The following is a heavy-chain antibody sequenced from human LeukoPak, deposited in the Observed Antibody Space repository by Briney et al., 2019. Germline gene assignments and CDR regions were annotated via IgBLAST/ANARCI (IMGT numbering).Heavy chain of an antibody. D-gene: IGHD3-10*01. CDR1: GFIVSSNH. Sequence: PGGSLRLSCAASGFIVSSNHMSWVRQAPGKGLEWVSVIYSGGSTYYADSVKGRFSISRDNSKNTLYLQMNSLRAEDTAVYYCARDSRGHDAFDIWGQGTMVTVSS. V-gene: IGHV3-66*02. CDR3: ARDSRGHDAFDI. J-gene: IGHJ3*02. CDR2: IYSGGST.